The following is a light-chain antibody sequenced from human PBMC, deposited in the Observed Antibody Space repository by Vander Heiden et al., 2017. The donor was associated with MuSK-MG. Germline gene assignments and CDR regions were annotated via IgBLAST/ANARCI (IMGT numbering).Light chain of an antibody. J-gene: IGKJ2*02. CDR1: QNISRW. CDR2: KAS. V-gene: IGKV1-5*03. CDR3: QQDNSHCT. Sequence: DIQMTQSPSTLSASLGDRVTITCRASQNISRWLDWYQQKPGKAPKLLIYKASSLESGVPLRFSGGGSGTEFTLNSSSLQPEDSATYYCQQDNSHCTFGQGTKLEIK.